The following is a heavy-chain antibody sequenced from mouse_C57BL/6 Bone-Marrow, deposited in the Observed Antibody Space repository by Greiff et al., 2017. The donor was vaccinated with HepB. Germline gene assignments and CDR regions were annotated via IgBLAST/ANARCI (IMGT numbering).Heavy chain of an antibody. D-gene: IGHD2-4*01. J-gene: IGHJ2*01. V-gene: IGHV1-64*01. Sequence: QVQLKQSGAELVKPGASVKLSCKASGYTFTSYWMHWVKQRPGQGLEWIGMIHPNSGSTNYNEKFKSKATLTVDKSSSTAYMQLSSLTSEDSAVYYCASLYDYVYFDYWGQGTTLTVSS. CDR2: IHPNSGST. CDR1: GYTFTSYW. CDR3: ASLYDYVYFDY.